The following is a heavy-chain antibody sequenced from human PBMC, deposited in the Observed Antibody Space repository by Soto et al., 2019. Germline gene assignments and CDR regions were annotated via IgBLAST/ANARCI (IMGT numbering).Heavy chain of an antibody. Sequence: PSETLSLTCTVSGGSISSSSYYWGWIRQPPGKGLEWIGSIYYSGSTYYNPSLKSRVTISVDTSKNQFSLKLSSVTAADTAVYYCARHYGEWGSSWYGPNENFDYWGQGTLVTVSS. J-gene: IGHJ4*02. CDR3: ARHYGEWGSSWYGPNENFDY. D-gene: IGHD6-13*01. V-gene: IGHV4-39*01. CDR1: GGSISSSSYY. CDR2: IYYSGST.